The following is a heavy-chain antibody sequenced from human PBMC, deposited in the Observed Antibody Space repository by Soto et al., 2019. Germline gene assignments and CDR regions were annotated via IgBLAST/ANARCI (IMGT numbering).Heavy chain of an antibody. D-gene: IGHD2-2*01. CDR2: IIPIFGTA. Sequence: QVQLVQSGAEVKKPGSSVKVSCKASGGTFSSYAISWVRQAPGQGLEWMGGIIPIFGTANYAQKFQGRVTITADESTSTAYMELSSLRSEDTAVXYCARGRGXVXVPXXXYYYXMDXXXQGTTVTVSS. V-gene: IGHV1-69*01. CDR3: ARGRGXVXVPXXXYYYXMDX. J-gene: IGHJ6*02. CDR1: GGTFSSYA.